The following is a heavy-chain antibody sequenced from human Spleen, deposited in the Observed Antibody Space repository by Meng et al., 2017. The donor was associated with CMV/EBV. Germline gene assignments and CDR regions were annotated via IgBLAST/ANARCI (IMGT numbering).Heavy chain of an antibody. D-gene: IGHD5-18*01. CDR3: SGRRYGDDY. Sequence: GESLKISCLASGFTFRDFAVTWVRQAPGKGLEWVGFIRGQAYDGTSDYAASVKGRFTISRDDSKSIAYLQMDSLKSDDTGVYYCSGRRYGDDYWGPGTLVTVSS. V-gene: IGHV3-49*04. J-gene: IGHJ4*02. CDR1: GFTFRDFA. CDR2: IRGQAYDGTS.